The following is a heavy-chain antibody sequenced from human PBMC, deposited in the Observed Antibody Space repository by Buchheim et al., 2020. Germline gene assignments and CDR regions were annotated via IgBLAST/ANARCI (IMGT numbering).Heavy chain of an antibody. Sequence: EVQLVESGGGLVKPGGSLRLSCAASGFTFSSYSMNWVRQAPGKGLEWVSSISSSSSYIYYADSVKGRFTISRDNAKNSLYLQMNSLRAEDTAVYYCASQFGGGVVPAAMLRFDPWGQGTL. V-gene: IGHV3-21*01. D-gene: IGHD2-2*01. CDR1: GFTFSSYS. J-gene: IGHJ5*02. CDR3: ASQFGGGVVPAAMLRFDP. CDR2: ISSSSSYI.